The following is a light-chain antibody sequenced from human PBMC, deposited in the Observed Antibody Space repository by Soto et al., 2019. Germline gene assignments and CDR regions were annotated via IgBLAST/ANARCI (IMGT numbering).Light chain of an antibody. CDR2: GAS. J-gene: IGKJ4*01. CDR1: QSVSSSY. V-gene: IGKV3-20*01. CDR3: QQYGSSPQV. Sequence: EIVLTQSPGTLSLSPGERATLSCRASQSVSSSYLAWYQQKPGQAPRLLIYGASSRATGIPDRFSGSGSGTDFTLTISRLEPEDFAVYDCQQYGSSPQVFGGGTKVEIK.